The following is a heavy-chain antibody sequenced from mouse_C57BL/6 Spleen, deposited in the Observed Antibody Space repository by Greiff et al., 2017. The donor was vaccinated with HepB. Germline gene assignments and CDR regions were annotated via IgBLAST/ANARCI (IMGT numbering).Heavy chain of an antibody. J-gene: IGHJ3*01. CDR3: VDGNPWFAY. CDR1: GYTFTSYG. Sequence: VQLQQSGAELARPGASVKLSCKASGYTFTSYGISWVKQRTGQGLEWIGEIYPRSGNTYYNEKFKGKATLTADKSSSTAYMELRSLTSEDSAVYFCVDGNPWFAYWGQGTLVTVSA. D-gene: IGHD2-1*01. CDR2: IYPRSGNT. V-gene: IGHV1-81*01.